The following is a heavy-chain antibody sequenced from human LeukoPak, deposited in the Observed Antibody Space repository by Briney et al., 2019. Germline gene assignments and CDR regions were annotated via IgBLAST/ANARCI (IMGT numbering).Heavy chain of an antibody. J-gene: IGHJ4*02. CDR2: INHSGST. D-gene: IGHD6-13*01. CDR1: GGPFSGYY. V-gene: IGHV4-34*01. CDR3: ARGRGYSSSWYFY. Sequence: SETLSLTCAVYGGPFSGYYWSWIRQPPGKGLEWIGEINHSGSTNYNPSLKSRVTISVDTSKNQFSLKLSSVTAADTAVYYCARGRGYSSSWYFYWGQGTLVTVSS.